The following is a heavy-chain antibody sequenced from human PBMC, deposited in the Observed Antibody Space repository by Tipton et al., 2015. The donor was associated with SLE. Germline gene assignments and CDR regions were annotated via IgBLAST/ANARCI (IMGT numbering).Heavy chain of an antibody. CDR2: IHYSGTT. V-gene: IGHV4-39*07. CDR1: GFSISSSSYT. CDR3: ARVRGRYCSGASCYSPDY. J-gene: IGHJ4*02. Sequence: TLSLTCTVSGFSISSSSYTWGWIRQPPGKGLEWIGTIHYSGTTYYNPSLRSRVTISVDTSKNQFSPKLSSVTAADTAVYYCARVRGRYCSGASCYSPDYWGQGTMVTVSS. D-gene: IGHD2-15*01.